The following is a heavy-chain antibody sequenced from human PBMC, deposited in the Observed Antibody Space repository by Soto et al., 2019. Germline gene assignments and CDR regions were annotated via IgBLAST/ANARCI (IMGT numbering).Heavy chain of an antibody. CDR2: IIPIFGTA. CDR1: GGTFSSYA. CDR3: ARDPVRISGWFFDY. V-gene: IGHV1-69*06. D-gene: IGHD6-19*01. Sequence: QVQLVQSGAEVKKPGSSVKVSCKASGGTFSSYAISWVRQAPGQGLEWMGGIIPIFGTANYAQKFQGRVTNTADKATSAPCRELTRLRAVDTGVYYCARDPVRISGWFFDYWGQGTLVTVSS. J-gene: IGHJ4*02.